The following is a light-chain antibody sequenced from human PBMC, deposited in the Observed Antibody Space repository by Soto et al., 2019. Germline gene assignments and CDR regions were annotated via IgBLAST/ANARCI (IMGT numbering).Light chain of an antibody. Sequence: EIVLTQSPATLSLSPGERASLSCRASQSVSSSLAGYQQKPGQSPRLLIYDASNRATGIPARFSGSWSGTDFTLTISRLDPEDFAVYYCQHRSTWPPLTFGGGTKVEIK. CDR1: QSVSSS. CDR3: QHRSTWPPLT. CDR2: DAS. V-gene: IGKV3-11*01. J-gene: IGKJ4*01.